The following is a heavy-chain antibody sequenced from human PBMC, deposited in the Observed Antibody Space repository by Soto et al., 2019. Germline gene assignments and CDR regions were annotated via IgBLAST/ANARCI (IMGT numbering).Heavy chain of an antibody. CDR1: GFTFSSYS. V-gene: IGHV3-21*01. D-gene: IGHD3-22*01. CDR3: ARDYYDSCGYLDPLDY. Sequence: PGGSLRLSCAASGFTFSSYSMNWVRQAPGKGLEWVSSISSSSSYIYYADSVKGLFTISRDHAKNSMYLQMNSVRAEDTAVYYCARDYYDSCGYLDPLDYWGQGSLVTVSS. CDR2: ISSSSSYI. J-gene: IGHJ4*02.